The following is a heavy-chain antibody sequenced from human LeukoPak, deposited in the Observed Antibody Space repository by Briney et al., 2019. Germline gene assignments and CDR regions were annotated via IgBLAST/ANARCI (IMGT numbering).Heavy chain of an antibody. CDR1: GFTFSSYS. Sequence: GGSLRLSCAASGFTFSSYSMNWVRQALGKGLEWVSSISSSSSYIYYADSVKGRFTISRDNAKNSLYLQMNSLRAEDTAVYYCARDLTRMPAIVVVAAYDAFDIWGQGTMVTVSS. V-gene: IGHV3-21*01. CDR3: ARDLTRMPAIVVVAAYDAFDI. J-gene: IGHJ3*02. CDR2: ISSSSSYI. D-gene: IGHD2-15*01.